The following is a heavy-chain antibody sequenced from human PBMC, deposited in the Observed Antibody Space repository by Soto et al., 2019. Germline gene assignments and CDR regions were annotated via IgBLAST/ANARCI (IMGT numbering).Heavy chain of an antibody. CDR2: ISYDGGNK. D-gene: IGHD3-3*01. CDR1: GFTFDKYA. V-gene: IGHV3-30-3*02. J-gene: IGHJ4*02. Sequence: VGSLRLSCAASGFTFDKYALHWVRQARVKGLEWVAVISYDGGNKNHADSVKGRFTISRDNSKNTLFLQMNNLRAEDTAVYYCAKFRFLEWLLIDYWGQGTLVTVSS. CDR3: AKFRFLEWLLIDY.